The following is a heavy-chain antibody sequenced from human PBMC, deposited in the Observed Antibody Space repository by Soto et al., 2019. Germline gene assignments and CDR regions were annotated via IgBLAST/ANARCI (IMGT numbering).Heavy chain of an antibody. V-gene: IGHV3-15*01. D-gene: IGHD3-10*02. CDR3: TTDGATIFFDP. CDR1: GFTFKNAW. J-gene: IGHJ5*02. CDR2: IKTKADAGTT. Sequence: QLVESGGGLVKPGGSLRLSCAASGFTFKNAWMSWVRQAPGKGLGWVGRIKTKADAGTTDYAAPVKDRFTISRDDSKKTLYLQMNSLKNEDTALYFCTTDGATIFFDPRGQGTLGTVSS.